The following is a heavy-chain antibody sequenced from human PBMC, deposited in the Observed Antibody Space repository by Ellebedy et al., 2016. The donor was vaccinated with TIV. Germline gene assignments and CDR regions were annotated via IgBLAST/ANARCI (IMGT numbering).Heavy chain of an antibody. CDR3: ARGTYSSGWYVGTYYFDY. D-gene: IGHD6-19*01. V-gene: IGHV4-4*02. J-gene: IGHJ4*02. Sequence: SETLSFTCAVSGGSISSSNWWSWVRQPPGKGLEWIGEIYHSGSTNYNPSLKSRVTISVDKSKNQFSLKLSSVTAADTAVYYCARGTYSSGWYVGTYYFDYWGQGTLVTVSS. CDR1: GGSISSSNW. CDR2: IYHSGST.